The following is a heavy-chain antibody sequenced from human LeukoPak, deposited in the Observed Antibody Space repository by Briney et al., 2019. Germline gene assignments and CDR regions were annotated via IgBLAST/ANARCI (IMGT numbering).Heavy chain of an antibody. Sequence: GGSLRLSCAASGFTFDDYAMHWVRQAPGKGLEWVSGISWNSGSIGYADSVKGRFTISRDNAKNSLYLQMNSLRAEDTAVYYCARSLAKKWLLLQPFDYWGQGTLVTVSS. CDR3: ARSLAKKWLLLQPFDY. J-gene: IGHJ4*02. CDR1: GFTFDDYA. CDR2: ISWNSGSI. V-gene: IGHV3-9*01. D-gene: IGHD3-22*01.